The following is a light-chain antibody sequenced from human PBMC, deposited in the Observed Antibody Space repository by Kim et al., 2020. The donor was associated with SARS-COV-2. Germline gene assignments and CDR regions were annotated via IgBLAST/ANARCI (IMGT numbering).Light chain of an antibody. V-gene: IGLV3-21*04. CDR2: YDS. CDR3: QVWDSGPWV. Sequence: VAPGKTARITCGGHNIGSKSVLWYQQKPGQAPVLVIYYDSDRPSGIPERFSGSNSGNTATLTISRVEAGDEADYYCQVWDSGPWVFGGGTQLTVL. CDR1: NIGSKS. J-gene: IGLJ3*02.